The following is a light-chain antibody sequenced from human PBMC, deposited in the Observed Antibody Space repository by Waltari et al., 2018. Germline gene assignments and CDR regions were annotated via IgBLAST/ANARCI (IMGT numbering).Light chain of an antibody. CDR3: QESYKTPPT. V-gene: IGKV1-39*01. Sequence: DIQMTQSPSSLSASIGDRVTITCRASQSITTDLNWYQQKPGKAPKHLIYAASSLQSGVPSRFSGSGSGTDFTLTISSLQPEDFATYSCQESYKTPPTFGGGTKVEIK. J-gene: IGKJ4*01. CDR2: AAS. CDR1: QSITTD.